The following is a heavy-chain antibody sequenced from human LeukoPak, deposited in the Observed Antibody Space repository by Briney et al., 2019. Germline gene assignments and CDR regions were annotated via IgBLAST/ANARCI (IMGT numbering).Heavy chain of an antibody. CDR1: GFTFSDYY. CDR3: AREYPDYGDGFDY. V-gene: IGHV3-11*01. Sequence: NPGGSLRLSCAASGFTFSDYYMSWIRQAPGKGLEWVSYISSSGSTIYYADSVKGRFTISRDNAKNSLYLQMNSLRAGDTAVYYCAREYPDYGDGFDYWGQGTLVTVSS. J-gene: IGHJ4*02. D-gene: IGHD4-17*01. CDR2: ISSSGSTI.